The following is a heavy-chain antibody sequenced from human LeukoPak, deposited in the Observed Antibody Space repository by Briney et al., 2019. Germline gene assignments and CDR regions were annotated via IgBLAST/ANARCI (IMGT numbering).Heavy chain of an antibody. CDR2: INPNSGGT. CDR1: GYTFTGYY. Sequence: GASVKASCKASGYTFTGYYMYRVRQAPGQGLEWMGWINPNSGGTNYAQKFQGRVTMTRDTSISTAYMELSRLRSDDTAVYYCARDLGQRGYSNYENWGQGTLVTVSS. J-gene: IGHJ4*02. V-gene: IGHV1-2*02. D-gene: IGHD4-11*01. CDR3: ARDLGQRGYSNYEN.